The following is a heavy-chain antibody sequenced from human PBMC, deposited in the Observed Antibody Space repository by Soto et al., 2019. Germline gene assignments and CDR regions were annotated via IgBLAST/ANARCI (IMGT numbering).Heavy chain of an antibody. J-gene: IGHJ6*02. CDR3: AAPGGHNFGMDV. Sequence: ASVNVSCKYFDSTLTYYGLNWLGKAPGHRRECLGWISGYNANTNEARKLQDRVTMTEETSRRTAXLQVRSLTSDDTRVYCCAAPGGHNFGMDVATQGTSVTVSS. CDR1: DSTLTYYG. CDR2: ISGYNANT. D-gene: IGHD5-18*01. V-gene: IGHV1-18*01.